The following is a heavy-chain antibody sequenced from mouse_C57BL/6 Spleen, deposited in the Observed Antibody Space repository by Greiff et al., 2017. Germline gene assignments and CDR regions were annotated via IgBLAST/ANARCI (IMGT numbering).Heavy chain of an antibody. CDR2: IDPETGGT. Sequence: VQLQQSGAELVRPGASVTLSCKASGYTFTDYEMHWVKQTPVHGLEWIGAIDPETGGTAYNQKFKGKAILTADKSSSTAYMELRSLTSEDSAVYYCNSWDSYFGYWGQGTTLTVSS. CDR1: GYTFTDYE. CDR3: NSWDSYFGY. D-gene: IGHD4-1*01. J-gene: IGHJ2*01. V-gene: IGHV1-15*01.